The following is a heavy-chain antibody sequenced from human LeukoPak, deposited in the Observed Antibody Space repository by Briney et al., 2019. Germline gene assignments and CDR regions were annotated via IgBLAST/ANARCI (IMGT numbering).Heavy chain of an antibody. CDR1: GGSISSSSYH. CDR3: ASGESIVVVTAPYWPFDY. V-gene: IGHV4-39*01. D-gene: IGHD2-21*02. CDR2: IYYSGST. Sequence: SETLSLTCTVSGGSISSSSYHWGWIRQPPGKGLEWIGSIYYSGSTYYNPSLKSRVTISVDTSKNQFSLKLSSVTAADTAVYYCASGESIVVVTAPYWPFDYWGQGTLVTVSS. J-gene: IGHJ4*02.